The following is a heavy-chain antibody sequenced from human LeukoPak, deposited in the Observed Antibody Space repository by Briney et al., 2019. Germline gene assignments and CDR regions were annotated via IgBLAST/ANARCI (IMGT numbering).Heavy chain of an antibody. D-gene: IGHD2-15*01. V-gene: IGHV4-59*01. CDR2: IYYSGGT. CDR3: ARVYCSGGSCYPGYYYYGMDV. CDR1: GGSISSYY. Sequence: SETLSLTCTVSGGSISSYYWSWNRQPPGKGLEWIGYIYYSGGTNYNPSLKSRVTISVDTSKNQFSLKLSSVTAADTAVYYCARVYCSGGSCYPGYYYYGMDVWGQGTTVTVSS. J-gene: IGHJ6*02.